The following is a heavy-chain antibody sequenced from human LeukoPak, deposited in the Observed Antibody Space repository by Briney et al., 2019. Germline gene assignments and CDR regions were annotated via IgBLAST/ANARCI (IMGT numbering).Heavy chain of an antibody. Sequence: ASVKVSCKASGYTFTSYDINWVRQATGQGLEWMGWMNPNSGNTGYAQKFQGRVTMTRNTSISTAYMELSSLRSEDTAVYYCARVWRYCSSTSCYAANWFDPWGQGTLVTVSS. V-gene: IGHV1-8*01. CDR1: GYTFTSYD. CDR3: ARVWRYCSSTSCYAANWFDP. CDR2: MNPNSGNT. J-gene: IGHJ5*02. D-gene: IGHD2-2*01.